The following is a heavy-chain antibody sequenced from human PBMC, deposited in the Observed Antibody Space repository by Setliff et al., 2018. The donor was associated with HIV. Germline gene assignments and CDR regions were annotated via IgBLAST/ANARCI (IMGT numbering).Heavy chain of an antibody. CDR3: ARGGNYDSSGYGDYYYYMDV. CDR2: IIPSFGTT. D-gene: IGHD3-22*01. V-gene: IGHV1-69*13. J-gene: IGHJ6*03. Sequence: ASVKVSCKASGGTFSSYPISWVRQAPGQGLEWMGRIIPSFGTTHYAQKFQGRVTVTADESTSTAYMQLRSLRSDDTALYYCARGGNYDSSGYGDYYYYMDVWGKGTTVTVSS. CDR1: GGTFSSYP.